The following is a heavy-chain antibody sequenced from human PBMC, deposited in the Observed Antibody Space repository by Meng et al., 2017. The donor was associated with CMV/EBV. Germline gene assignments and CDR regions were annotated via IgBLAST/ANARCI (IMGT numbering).Heavy chain of an antibody. V-gene: IGHV1-2*02. CDR2: INPNSGGT. CDR3: ARAQYCSSTSCYEGNDWFDP. CDR1: GYTFTGYY. J-gene: IGHJ5*02. D-gene: IGHD2-2*01. Sequence: ASVKVSCKASGYTFTGYYMHWVRQAPGQGLEWMGWINPNSGGTNYAQKFQGRVTMTRDTSISTAYMELSRLRSDDTAVYYCARAQYCSSTSCYEGNDWFDPWGQGTLVTVS.